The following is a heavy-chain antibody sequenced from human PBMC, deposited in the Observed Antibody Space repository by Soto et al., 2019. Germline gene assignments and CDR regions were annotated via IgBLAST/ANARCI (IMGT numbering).Heavy chain of an antibody. CDR3: ARDPWGVDSPFGNWFDP. D-gene: IGHD3-10*01. Sequence: PGGSLRLSCAASGFTFSSYSMNWVRQAPGKGLEWVSYISSSSSTIYYADSVKGRFTISRDNAKNSLYLQMNSLRDEDTAVYYCARDPWGVDSPFGNWFDPWGQGTLVTVSS. J-gene: IGHJ5*02. CDR1: GFTFSSYS. CDR2: ISSSSSTI. V-gene: IGHV3-48*02.